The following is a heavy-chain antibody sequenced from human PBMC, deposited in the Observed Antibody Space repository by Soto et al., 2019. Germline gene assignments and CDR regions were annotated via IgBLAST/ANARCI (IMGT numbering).Heavy chain of an antibody. CDR2: VFYTGTT. V-gene: IGHV4-59*01. CDR1: GGSISSYF. J-gene: IGHJ4*02. CDR3: ARDLAAVPRAFDY. D-gene: IGHD6-13*01. Sequence: SETLSLTCTVSGGSISSYFYIWVRQPPGKGVEWIGSVFYTGTTDYNPSLKSRVTISVDTSKTQFSLNLRSVTAADTAVYYCARDLAAVPRAFDYWGRGTLVPVSS.